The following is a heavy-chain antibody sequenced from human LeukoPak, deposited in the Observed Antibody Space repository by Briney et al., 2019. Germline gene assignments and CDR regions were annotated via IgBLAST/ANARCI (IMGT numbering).Heavy chain of an antibody. V-gene: IGHV3-21*01. CDR2: ISSSSSYI. J-gene: IGHJ3*02. Sequence: PGGSLRLSCAASGFTFSSYSMNWVRQAPGKGLEWVSSISSSSSYIYYADSVKGRFTISRDNAKNSLYLQMNSLRAEDTAVYYCARAGFYGGNSGGAFDIWGQGTMVTVSS. CDR3: ARAGFYGGNSGGAFDI. D-gene: IGHD4-23*01. CDR1: GFTFSSYS.